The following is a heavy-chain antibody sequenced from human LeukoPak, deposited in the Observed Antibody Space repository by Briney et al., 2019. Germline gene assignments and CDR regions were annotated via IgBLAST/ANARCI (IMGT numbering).Heavy chain of an antibody. CDR1: GFTFGSYA. Sequence: GGSLRLSCAASGFTFGSYAMSWVRQAPGKGLEWVSAISGSGGSTYYADSVKGRFTISRDNSKNTLYLQMNSLRAEDTAVYYCAKDNYDSSGYSHFDYWGQGTLVTVSS. CDR2: ISGSGGST. J-gene: IGHJ4*02. V-gene: IGHV3-23*01. D-gene: IGHD3-22*01. CDR3: AKDNYDSSGYSHFDY.